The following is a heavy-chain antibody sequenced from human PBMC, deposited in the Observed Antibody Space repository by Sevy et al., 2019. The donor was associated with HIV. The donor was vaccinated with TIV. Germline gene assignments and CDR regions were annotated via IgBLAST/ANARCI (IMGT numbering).Heavy chain of an antibody. CDR3: AAAAGTDILGYYFDS. CDR1: GGSVISSRW. J-gene: IGHJ4*02. CDR2: MYHRGTT. D-gene: IGHD6-25*01. V-gene: IGHV4-4*02. Sequence: SETLSLTCTVSGGSVISSRWWSWFRQTPGKGLEWIGDMYHRGTTNYNPSLKSRLIISVDQYKNQFSLKLTSVISADTAVYYCAAAAGTDILGYYFDSWGQGSLVTVSS.